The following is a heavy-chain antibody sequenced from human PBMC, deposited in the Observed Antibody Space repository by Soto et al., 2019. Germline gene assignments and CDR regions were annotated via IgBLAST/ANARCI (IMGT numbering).Heavy chain of an antibody. CDR2: IYYDGSNK. J-gene: IGHJ4*02. Sequence: QVQLVESGGGVVQPGRSLRLSCAASGFTFSTYGMHWVRQAPGKGLEWVEMIYYDGSNKYYADSVKGRFTISRDNSKNTLYLQMSSLRAEDTAVYYCARVGGTVTSDYWGQGTLVTVSS. D-gene: IGHD4-17*01. CDR1: GFTFSTYG. V-gene: IGHV3-33*01. CDR3: ARVGGTVTSDY.